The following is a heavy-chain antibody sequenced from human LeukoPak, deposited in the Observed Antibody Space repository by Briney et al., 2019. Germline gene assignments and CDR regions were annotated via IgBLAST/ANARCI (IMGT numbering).Heavy chain of an antibody. Sequence: GESLKISCKGSGYTFTTYWIGWVRQVPGKGLEWMGIMYPGDSDTRYSPSFQGQVTISADKSISTAYLQWSSLKASDTAMYYCARPLSGSSRVFNIWGQGTMVSVSS. CDR2: MYPGDSDT. CDR3: ARPLSGSSRVFNI. D-gene: IGHD1-26*01. CDR1: GYTFTTYW. J-gene: IGHJ3*02. V-gene: IGHV5-51*01.